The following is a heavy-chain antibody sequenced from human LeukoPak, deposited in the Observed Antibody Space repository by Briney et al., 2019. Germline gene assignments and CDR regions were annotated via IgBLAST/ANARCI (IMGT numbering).Heavy chain of an antibody. J-gene: IGHJ4*02. D-gene: IGHD3-9*01. CDR1: GGTFSSYA. V-gene: IGHV1-69*05. CDR3: ARTLRYFDWLSINYYFDY. CDR2: SIPIFGTA. Sequence: SVKVSCKASGGTFSSYAISRVRQAPGQGLEWMGGSIPIFGTANYAQKFQGRVTITTDESTSTAYMELSSLRSEDTAVYYCARTLRYFDWLSINYYFDYWGQGTLVTVSS.